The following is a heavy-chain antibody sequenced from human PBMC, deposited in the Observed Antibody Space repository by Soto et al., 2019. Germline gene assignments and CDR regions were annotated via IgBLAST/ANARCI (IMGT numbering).Heavy chain of an antibody. CDR3: AKGVESLYYYYMDV. D-gene: IGHD3-16*02. V-gene: IGHV3-23*01. CDR1: GFTFSSYA. CDR2: ISGSGGST. Sequence: GGSLRLSCAASGFTFSSYAMSWVRQAPGKGLEWVSAISGSGGSTYYADSVKGRFTISRDNSKNTLYLQMNSLRAEGTVVYYCAKGVESLYYYYMDVWGKGTTVTVSS. J-gene: IGHJ6*03.